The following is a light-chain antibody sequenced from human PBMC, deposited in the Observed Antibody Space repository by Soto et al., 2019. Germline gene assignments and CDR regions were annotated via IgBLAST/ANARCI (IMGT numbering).Light chain of an antibody. CDR3: QQYDSSPRT. V-gene: IGKV3-20*01. CDR1: QSVSSRS. CDR2: GAS. Sequence: VLTRSPGTLSLSPGARASLSCRASQSVSSRSLAWYQQKPGQAPRLLISGASSRDADIRDRFSGSGAGRDFTLTINRLEPEDFAVYYCQQYDSSPRTFGQGTKVDI. J-gene: IGKJ1*01.